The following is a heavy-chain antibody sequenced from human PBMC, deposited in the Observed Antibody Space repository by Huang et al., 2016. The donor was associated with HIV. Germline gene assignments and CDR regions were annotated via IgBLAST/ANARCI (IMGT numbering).Heavy chain of an antibody. V-gene: IGHV3-23*01. J-gene: IGHJ4*02. CDR2: IRGSSGNT. CDR3: AKKGGLTGFQPLDY. D-gene: IGHD2-8*02. CDR1: DFTWSSYG. Sequence: EVQLLESGGGLVQPGGSLRLSCTASDFTWSSYGMSGVRQVRVKGLGWVSTIRGSSGNTYYADSVKGRFTISRDKSKNTLYLQMNSLRAEDTAVYFCAKKGGLTGFQPLDYWGQGTQVTVSS.